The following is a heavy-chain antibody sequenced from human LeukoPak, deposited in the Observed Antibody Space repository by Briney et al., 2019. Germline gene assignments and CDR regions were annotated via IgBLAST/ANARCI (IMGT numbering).Heavy chain of an antibody. CDR2: IYYSGST. J-gene: IGHJ5*02. CDR3: ASSVRIAAAGIWFDP. CDR1: GGSISSYY. D-gene: IGHD6-13*01. Sequence: SETLSLTCTVSGGSISSYYWSWIRQPPGKGLEWIGYIYYSGSTNYNPSLKSRVTISVDTSKNQFSLKLSSVTAADTAVYYCASSVRIAAAGIWFDPWGQGTLVTVSS. V-gene: IGHV4-59*01.